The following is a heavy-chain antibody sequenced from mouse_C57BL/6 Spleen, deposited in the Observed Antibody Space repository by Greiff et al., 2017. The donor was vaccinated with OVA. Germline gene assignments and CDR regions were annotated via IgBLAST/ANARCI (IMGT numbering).Heavy chain of an antibody. J-gene: IGHJ3*01. CDR1: GFNIKDDY. D-gene: IGHD1-1*01. CDR2: IDRENGDT. Sequence: EVQLQQSGAELVRPGASVKLSCTASGFNIKDDYMHWVKQRPEQGLEWIGWIDRENGDTEYASKFQGMATITADTSSNSAYLQISSLTSENTAVYYCTTDSSYVKFAYWGQGTLVTVSA. V-gene: IGHV14-4*01. CDR3: TTDSSYVKFAY.